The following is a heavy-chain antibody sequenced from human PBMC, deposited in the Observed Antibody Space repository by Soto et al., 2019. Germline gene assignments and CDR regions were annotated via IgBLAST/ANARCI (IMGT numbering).Heavy chain of an antibody. CDR1: GFTFSSYA. D-gene: IGHD6-25*01. Sequence: EVQLVESGGDLVQPGGSLRLSCAASGFTFSSYAMHWVRQPPGKGLEHVSSINSNGGSTYYAKSVKGRFTISRDNSKNTLYLQMGSLRADDMAVYHCARGGYSQWKIFDYWGQGVLVTVSS. V-gene: IGHV3-64*01. CDR2: INSNGGST. J-gene: IGHJ4*02. CDR3: ARGGYSQWKIFDY.